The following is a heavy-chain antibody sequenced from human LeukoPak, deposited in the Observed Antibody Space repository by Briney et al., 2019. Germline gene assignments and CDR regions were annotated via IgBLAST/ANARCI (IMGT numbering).Heavy chain of an antibody. CDR2: INHSGST. CDR1: GGSFSGYY. J-gene: IGHJ4*02. Sequence: PSETLSLTCAVYGGSFSGYYWSWIRQPPGKGLEWIREINHSGSTNYNPSLKSRVTISVDTSKNRFSLKLSSVTAADTAVYYCARGVTLSVAHTGGRDTCPFDYWGQGTLVTVSS. CDR3: ARGVTLSVAHTGGRDTCPFDY. V-gene: IGHV4-34*01. D-gene: IGHD6-19*01.